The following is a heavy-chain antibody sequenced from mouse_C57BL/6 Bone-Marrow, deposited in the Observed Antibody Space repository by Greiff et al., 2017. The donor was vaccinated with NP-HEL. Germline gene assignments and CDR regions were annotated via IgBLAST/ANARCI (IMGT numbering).Heavy chain of an antibody. CDR3: TTFWFPGWFAY. CDR2: IDPENGDT. Sequence: VQLQQSGAELVRPGASVKLSCTASGFNIKDDYMHWVKQRPEQGLEWIGWIDPENGDTEYASKFQGKATITADTSSNTAYLQLSSLTSEDTAVYYCTTFWFPGWFAYWGQGTLVTVSA. CDR1: GFNIKDDY. J-gene: IGHJ3*01. D-gene: IGHD2-2*01. V-gene: IGHV14-4*01.